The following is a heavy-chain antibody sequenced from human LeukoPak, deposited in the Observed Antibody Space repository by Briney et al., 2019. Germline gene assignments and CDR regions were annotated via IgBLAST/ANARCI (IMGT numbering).Heavy chain of an antibody. CDR1: GGSISSYY. J-gene: IGHJ4*02. V-gene: IGHV4-59*01. D-gene: IGHD6-19*01. CDR2: IYYSGST. CDR3: ARSSGWPYFDY. Sequence: SETLSLTCTVSGGSISSYYWSWIRQPPGKGLERIGYIYYSGSTNYNPSLKSRVTISVDTSKNQFSLKLSSVTAADTAVYYCARSSGWPYFDYWGQGTLVTVSS.